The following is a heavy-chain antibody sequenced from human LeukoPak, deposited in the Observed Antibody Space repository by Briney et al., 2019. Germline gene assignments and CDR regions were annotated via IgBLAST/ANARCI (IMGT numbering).Heavy chain of an antibody. D-gene: IGHD3-9*01. CDR1: GGSITSSTYY. J-gene: IGHJ5*02. CDR2: IYYTGST. CDR3: ARLTGYSSESWFDP. V-gene: IGHV4-39*07. Sequence: SETLSLTCTVSGGSITSSTYYWGWIRQPPGKGLEWIGTIYYTGSTYYKSSLKSRVTISVDTSKNQFSLKLSSVTAADTAVYYCARLTGYSSESWFDPWGQGTLVTVSS.